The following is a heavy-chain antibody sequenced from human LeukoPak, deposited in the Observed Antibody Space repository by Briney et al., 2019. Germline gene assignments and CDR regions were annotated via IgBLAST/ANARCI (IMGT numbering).Heavy chain of an antibody. CDR3: ARENESFMVRGVLDY. Sequence: SETLSLTCDVSGASLSDYCWTWIRQTPGKGLEWIGHMNHLLTTNYNPSLKSRVTISVDTSKNQFSLKMSSVTAADTAVYYCARENESFMVRGVLDYWGQGTLVTVSS. D-gene: IGHD3-10*01. CDR1: GASLSDYC. J-gene: IGHJ4*02. CDR2: MNHLLTT. V-gene: IGHV4-34*01.